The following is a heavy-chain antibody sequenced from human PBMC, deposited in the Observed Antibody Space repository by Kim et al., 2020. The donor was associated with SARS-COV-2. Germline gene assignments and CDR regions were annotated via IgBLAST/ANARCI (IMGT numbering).Heavy chain of an antibody. V-gene: IGHV3-23*01. Sequence: DSVNGRFTISRDNPKHTLYLQMNSLRAEDPAVYYCAKGRHYSSSWYVFDYWGQGTLVTVSS. D-gene: IGHD6-13*01. CDR3: AKGRHYSSSWYVFDY. J-gene: IGHJ4*02.